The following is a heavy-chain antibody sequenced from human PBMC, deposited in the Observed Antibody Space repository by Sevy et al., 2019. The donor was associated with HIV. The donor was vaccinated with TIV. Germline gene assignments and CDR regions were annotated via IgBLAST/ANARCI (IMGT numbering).Heavy chain of an antibody. D-gene: IGHD3-22*01. CDR1: GFSGFTFSSFV. CDR3: ARVDANYDKGFDP. J-gene: IGHJ5*02. CDR2: ISSSGTTI. Sequence: GGSLRLSCAVSGFSGFTFSSFVISWVRQAPGKGLEWVSYISSSGTTIKYADSVKGRFTISRDNAKNSLYMQMNSLRAEDTAVYYCARVDANYDKGFDPWGQGTLVTVSS. V-gene: IGHV3-48*03.